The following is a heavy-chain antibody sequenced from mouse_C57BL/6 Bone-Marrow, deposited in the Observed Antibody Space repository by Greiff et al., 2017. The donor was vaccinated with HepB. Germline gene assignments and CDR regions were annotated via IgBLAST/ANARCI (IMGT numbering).Heavy chain of an antibody. CDR3: ARGGYYGSSSYWYFDV. V-gene: IGHV14-3*01. Sequence: EVQLQQSVAELVRPGASVKLSCTASGFNIKNTYMHWVKQRPEQGLEWIGRIDPANGNTKYAPKFQGKATITADTSSNTAYLPLSSLTSEDTAIYYCARGGYYGSSSYWYFDVWGTGTTVTVSS. J-gene: IGHJ1*03. CDR1: GFNIKNTY. CDR2: IDPANGNT. D-gene: IGHD1-1*01.